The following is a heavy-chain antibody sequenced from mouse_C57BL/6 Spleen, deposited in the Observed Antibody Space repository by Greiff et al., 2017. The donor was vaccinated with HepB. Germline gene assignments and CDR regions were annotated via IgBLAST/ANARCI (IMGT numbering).Heavy chain of an antibody. J-gene: IGHJ1*03. CDR2: INYDGSST. V-gene: IGHV5-16*01. CDR1: GFTFSDYY. Sequence: EVNVVESEGGLVQPGSSMKLSCTASGFTFSDYYMAWVRQVPEKGLEWVANINYDGSSTYYLDSLKSRFIISRDNAKNILYLQMSSLKSEDTATYYCARDRGDYYGSSSSYWYFDVWGTGTTVTVSS. CDR3: ARDRGDYYGSSSSYWYFDV. D-gene: IGHD1-1*01.